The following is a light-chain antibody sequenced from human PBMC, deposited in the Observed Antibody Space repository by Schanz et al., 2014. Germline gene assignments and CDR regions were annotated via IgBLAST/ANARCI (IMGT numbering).Light chain of an antibody. Sequence: EIVLTQSPGTLSLSPGERATLSCRASQSVTSNYLTWYQQKPGQAPNVLIYGASRRATGIPDRFSGSGSGTVFTLTISRLEPEDFAVYYCQQYGSSPYTFGQGTKLEIK. CDR3: QQYGSSPYT. CDR2: GAS. V-gene: IGKV3-20*01. J-gene: IGKJ2*01. CDR1: QSVTSNY.